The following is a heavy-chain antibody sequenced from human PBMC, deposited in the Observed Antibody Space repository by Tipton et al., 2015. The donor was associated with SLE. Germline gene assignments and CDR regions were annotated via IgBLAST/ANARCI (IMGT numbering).Heavy chain of an antibody. D-gene: IGHD3-9*01. CDR3: ARGKRHYDVLTGYYSKPHYFDF. J-gene: IGHJ4*02. V-gene: IGHV4-59*02. Sequence: LRLSCSVSGGSVSGYYWSWIRQPPGKGLEWIGYINYSGNTNYNASLKSRVTISVDTSKTFFSLTLKSVTAADTAVYYCARGKRHYDVLTGYYSKPHYFDFWGQGTVVAVSP. CDR1: GGSVSGYY. CDR2: INYSGNT.